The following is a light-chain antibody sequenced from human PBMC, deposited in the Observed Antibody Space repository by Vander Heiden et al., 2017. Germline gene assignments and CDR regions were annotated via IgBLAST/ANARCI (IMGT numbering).Light chain of an antibody. CDR3: SACDSSRSEKV. CDR1: SHNVHNQG. Sequence: QAGLTQPPSVSTGLSQTATLPSTGHSHNVHNQGAACLPPHQGPPPPLLSDRNNSRPGGIAERFSASRSGNTAALTITGVQTEDEADDYCSACDSSRSEKVFGTGTKVTVL. V-gene: IGLV10-54*04. CDR2: RNN. J-gene: IGLJ1*01.